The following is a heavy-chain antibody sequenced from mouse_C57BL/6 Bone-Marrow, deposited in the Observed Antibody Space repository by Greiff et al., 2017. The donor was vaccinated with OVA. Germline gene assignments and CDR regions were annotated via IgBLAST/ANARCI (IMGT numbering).Heavy chain of an antibody. CDR3: AHYGSRLYLHY. J-gene: IGHJ2*02. CDR2: IAPSDSYI. V-gene: IGHV1-59*01. CDR1: GSTFTNYW. Sequence: VVRPGTSVKLSCKASGSTFTNYWMHWVKQRPGQGLEWIGVIAPSDSYINYNQKFKGRATLTVDTSSSTAYMHLSSLTSEDSAVYYCAHYGSRLYLHYWGQGTSLTVSS. D-gene: IGHD1-1*01.